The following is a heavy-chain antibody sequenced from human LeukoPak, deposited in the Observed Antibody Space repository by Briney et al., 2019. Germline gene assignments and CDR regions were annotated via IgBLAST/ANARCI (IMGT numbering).Heavy chain of an antibody. Sequence: GASVKVSCKASGYTFTSYAMNWVRQAPGQGLEWMGRINTNTGNPTYAQGFTGRFVFSLDTSVSTAYLQISSLKAEDTAVYYCARYRLQSRGYYYYGMDVWGQGTTVTVSS. D-gene: IGHD5-24*01. CDR1: GYTFTSYA. J-gene: IGHJ6*02. CDR3: ARYRLQSRGYYYYGMDV. V-gene: IGHV7-4-1*02. CDR2: INTNTGNP.